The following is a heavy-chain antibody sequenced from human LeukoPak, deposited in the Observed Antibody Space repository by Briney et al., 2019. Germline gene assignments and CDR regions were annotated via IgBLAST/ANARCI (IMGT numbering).Heavy chain of an antibody. CDR2: INPNSGGT. CDR3: AREVGGYCSSTSCPYFDY. Sequence: GASVTVSCKASGYTFTGYYMHWVRQAPGQGLEWMGWINPNSGGTNYAQKFQGRVTMTRDTSISTAYMELSRLRSDDTAVYYCAREVGGYCSSTSCPYFDYWGQGTLVTVSS. D-gene: IGHD2-2*01. CDR1: GYTFTGYY. V-gene: IGHV1-2*02. J-gene: IGHJ4*02.